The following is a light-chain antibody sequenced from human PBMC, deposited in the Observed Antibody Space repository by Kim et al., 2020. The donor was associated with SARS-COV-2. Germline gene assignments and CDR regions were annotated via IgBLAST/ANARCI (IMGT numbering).Light chain of an antibody. V-gene: IGLV1-40*01. CDR1: SSNSGAGYD. CDR3: QSYDSSLSGVV. J-gene: IGLJ2*01. CDR2: GNS. Sequence: RVTMSCTGSSSNSGAGYDVHWYQQLPGTAPNLLIYGNSNRPSGVPDRFSGSKSGTSASLAITGLQAEDEADYYCQSYDSSLSGVVFGGGTQLTVL.